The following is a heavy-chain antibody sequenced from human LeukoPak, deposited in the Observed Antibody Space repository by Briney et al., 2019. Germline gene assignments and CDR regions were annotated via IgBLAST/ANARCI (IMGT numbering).Heavy chain of an antibody. D-gene: IGHD2-15*01. J-gene: IGHJ4*02. CDR1: GGSISSYY. CDR3: ARVRYRVVDY. Sequence: SETLSLTCTVSGGSISSYYWSWVRQPAGKGLEWIGRIYTSGSTNYNPSLKSRVTMSVDTSKNQFSLQLNSVTPEDTAVYYCARVRYRVVDYWGQGTLVTVSS. V-gene: IGHV4-4*07. CDR2: IYTSGST.